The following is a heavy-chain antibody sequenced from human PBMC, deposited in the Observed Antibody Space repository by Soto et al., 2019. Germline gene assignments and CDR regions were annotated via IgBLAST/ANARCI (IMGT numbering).Heavy chain of an antibody. CDR1: GYTFTSYA. J-gene: IGHJ4*02. CDR2: INAGNGNT. D-gene: IGHD1-26*01. Sequence: QVQLVQSGAEVKKPGASVKVSCKASGYTFTSYAMHWVRQAPGQRLEWMGWINAGNGNTKYSQKFQGRVTTTGDPSAKTAYMELRSVRSEATALYYCARDSGFDVEPWRREGFDYWGQGNLVTVSS. CDR3: ARDSGFDVEPWRREGFDY. V-gene: IGHV1-3*01.